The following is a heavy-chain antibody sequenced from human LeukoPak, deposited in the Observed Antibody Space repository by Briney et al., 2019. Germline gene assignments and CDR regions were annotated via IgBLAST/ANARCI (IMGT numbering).Heavy chain of an antibody. V-gene: IGHV4-39*07. J-gene: IGHJ3*02. D-gene: IGHD3-22*01. Sequence: SETLSLTCTVSGGSISSYYWGWIRQPPGKGLEWIGSIYYSGSTYYNPSLKSRVTISVDTSKNQFSLKLSSVTAADTAVYYCATDSSGYYSAFDIWGQGTMVTVSS. CDR2: IYYSGST. CDR3: ATDSSGYYSAFDI. CDR1: GGSISSYY.